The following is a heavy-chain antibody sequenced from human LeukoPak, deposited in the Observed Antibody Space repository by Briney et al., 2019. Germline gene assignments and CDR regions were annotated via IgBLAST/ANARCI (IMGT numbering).Heavy chain of an antibody. CDR3: AKDPNNSGSYFALFDY. CDR1: GFTFSSYA. Sequence: GGSLRLSCAASGFTFSSYAMSWVRQATGEGLEWVSAISGSGGSTYYADSVRGRFTIPRDNSKNTMYMQMHSLRAEDTAVYYCAKDPNNSGSYFALFDYWGQGTLVTVSS. J-gene: IGHJ4*02. CDR2: ISGSGGST. V-gene: IGHV3-23*01. D-gene: IGHD1-26*01.